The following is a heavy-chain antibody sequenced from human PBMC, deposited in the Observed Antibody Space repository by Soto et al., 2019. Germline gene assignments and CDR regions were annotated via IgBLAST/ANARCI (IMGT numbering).Heavy chain of an antibody. D-gene: IGHD2-15*01. V-gene: IGHV1-18*01. J-gene: IGHJ4*02. CDR1: GYIFTSYG. Sequence: QVQLVQSGAEVKKPGASVKVSCKASGYIFTSYGISWVRQAPGQGLEWMGWISAYNGNTNYAQMLQGRVTMTTDTSTSTAYRDLRSLRSDDTAVYYCARARMVLLPLDYWGQGTLLTVSS. CDR3: ARARMVLLPLDY. CDR2: ISAYNGNT.